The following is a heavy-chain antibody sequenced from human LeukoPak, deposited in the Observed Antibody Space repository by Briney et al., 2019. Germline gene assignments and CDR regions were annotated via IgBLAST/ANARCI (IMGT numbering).Heavy chain of an antibody. D-gene: IGHD6-13*01. J-gene: IGHJ1*01. CDR1: GGSISSYY. CDR3: ARDGAAAGEYFQH. V-gene: IGHV4-59*01. CDR2: IYYSGST. Sequence: SETLSLTCTVSGGSISSYYWIWIRQPPGKGLEWIGYIYYSGSTNYNPSLKSRVTISVDTSKNQFSLKLSSVTAADTAVYYCARDGAAAGEYFQHWGQGTLVTVSS.